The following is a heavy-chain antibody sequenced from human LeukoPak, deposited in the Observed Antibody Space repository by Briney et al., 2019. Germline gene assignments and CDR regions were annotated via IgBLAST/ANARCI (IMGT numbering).Heavy chain of an antibody. V-gene: IGHV1-2*02. CDR3: ARDLGGMVRGVIDY. Sequence: ASVKVSCKASGYTFTGYYMHWVRQAPGQGLEWMGWINPNSGGTNYAQKFQGGVTMTRDTSISTAYMELSRLRSDDTAVYYCARDLGGMVRGVIDYWGQGTLVTVSS. D-gene: IGHD3-10*01. CDR1: GYTFTGYY. CDR2: INPNSGGT. J-gene: IGHJ4*02.